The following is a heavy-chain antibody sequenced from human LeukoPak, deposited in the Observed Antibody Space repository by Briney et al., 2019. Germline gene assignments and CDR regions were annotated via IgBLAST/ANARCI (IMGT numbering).Heavy chain of an antibody. CDR2: ISYDGSNK. D-gene: IGHD3-10*02. Sequence: GRSLRLSCAASGFTFSSYGMHWVRQAPGKGLEWVAVISYDGSNKYYADSVKGRFTISSDNSKNTLYLQMNSLRAEDTAVYYCATLFGELLGMDYWGQGTLVTVSS. J-gene: IGHJ4*02. CDR3: ATLFGELLGMDY. V-gene: IGHV3-30*03. CDR1: GFTFSSYG.